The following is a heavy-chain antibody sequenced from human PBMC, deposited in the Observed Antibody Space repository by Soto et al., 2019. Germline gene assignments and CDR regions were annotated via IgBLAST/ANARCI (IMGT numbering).Heavy chain of an antibody. J-gene: IGHJ5*01. CDR2: ISGSGGST. CDR3: AKDRTSAGTTVRFDP. Sequence: EVQLLASGGNLVQPGGSLRLSCAASGFTFSSYAMSWVPQVSGKGLEWVSSISGSGGSTYYADSVKGRFTISRDNSKNTLSLLMNSLTAEDTAVYYCAKDRTSAGTTVRFDPWGQGTLVTVSS. D-gene: IGHD1-1*01. CDR1: GFTFSSYA. V-gene: IGHV3-23*01.